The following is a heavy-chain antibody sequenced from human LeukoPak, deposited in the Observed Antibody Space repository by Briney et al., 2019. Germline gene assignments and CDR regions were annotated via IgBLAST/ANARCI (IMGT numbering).Heavy chain of an antibody. CDR3: ARELHKRNYDSSGYYGF. V-gene: IGHV3-48*01. CDR2: ISSSSSTI. J-gene: IGHJ4*02. D-gene: IGHD3-22*01. CDR1: GFTFSSYS. Sequence: GGSLRLSCAASGFTFSSYSMNWVRQAPGKGLEWVSYISSSSSTIYYADSVKGRFTISRDNAKNSLYLQMNSLRAEDTAVYYCARELHKRNYDSSGYYGFWGQGTLVTVSS.